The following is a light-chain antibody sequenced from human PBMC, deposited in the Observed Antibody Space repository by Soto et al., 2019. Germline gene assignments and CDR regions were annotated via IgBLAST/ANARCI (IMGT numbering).Light chain of an antibody. CDR3: SSWTSGATYV. V-gene: IGLV2-14*03. CDR1: SSDVGAYNY. Sequence: QSVLTQPGSVSGCPGQSMTIYYAGTSSDVGAYNYVSWYQHHPGKAPKLMIYDVNNRPSGDSNRSSGSKSGNTASLTISGLQAEDEADYYCSSWTSGATYVFGSGTRSPS. CDR2: DVN. J-gene: IGLJ1*01.